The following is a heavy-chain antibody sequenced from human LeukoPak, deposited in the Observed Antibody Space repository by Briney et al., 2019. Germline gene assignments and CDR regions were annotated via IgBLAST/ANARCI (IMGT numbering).Heavy chain of an antibody. V-gene: IGHV3-21*01. CDR2: ISSSNSYT. CDR3: ARDGGDRLH. D-gene: IGHD2-21*02. J-gene: IGHJ4*02. CDR1: GFLFSSYR. Sequence: GESLRLSCAASGFLFSSYRMNWVRQAPGKGLEWVSCISSSNSYTYYADSVKGRFTISRDNAKNSLYLQMNSLRAEDTAVYYCARDGGDRLHWGQGTLVTVSS.